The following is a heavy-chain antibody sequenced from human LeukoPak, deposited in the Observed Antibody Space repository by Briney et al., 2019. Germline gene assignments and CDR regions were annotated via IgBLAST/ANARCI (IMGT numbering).Heavy chain of an antibody. Sequence: GGSLRLSCAASGFTFSSYWMSWVRQAPGKGLEWVANINQDGGETYYVASVKGRSTISRDNAKNSLYLQMNSLRAEDTAVYYCAREGSRAYFDYWGQGTLVTVSS. CDR1: GFTFSSYW. CDR2: INQDGGET. CDR3: AREGSRAYFDY. V-gene: IGHV3-7*01. D-gene: IGHD1-26*01. J-gene: IGHJ4*02.